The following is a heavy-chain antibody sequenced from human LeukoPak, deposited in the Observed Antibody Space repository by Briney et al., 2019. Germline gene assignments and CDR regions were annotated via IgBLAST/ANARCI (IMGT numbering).Heavy chain of an antibody. Sequence: PGGSLRLSCAASGFTFSSYAMSWLRQAPGKGLEWVSAISGSGGSTYYADSVKGRFTISRDNSKNTLYLQMNSLRAEDTAVYYCAKVVEHIVVVVAAKNYYYYMDVWGKGTTVTVSS. CDR3: AKVVEHIVVVVAAKNYYYYMDV. D-gene: IGHD2-15*01. J-gene: IGHJ6*03. CDR1: GFTFSSYA. CDR2: ISGSGGST. V-gene: IGHV3-23*01.